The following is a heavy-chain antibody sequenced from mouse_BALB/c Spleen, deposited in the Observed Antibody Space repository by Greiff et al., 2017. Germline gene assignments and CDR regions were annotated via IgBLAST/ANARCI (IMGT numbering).Heavy chain of an antibody. Sequence: LVESGAELARPGASVKMSCKASGYTFTSYTMHWVKQRPGQGLEWIGYINPSSGYTNYNQKFKDKATLTADKSSSTAYMQLSSLTSEDSAVYYCARKLPYYFDYWGQGTTLTVSS. D-gene: IGHD5-5*01. V-gene: IGHV1-4*01. CDR3: ARKLPYYFDY. CDR1: GYTFTSYT. CDR2: INPSSGYT. J-gene: IGHJ2*01.